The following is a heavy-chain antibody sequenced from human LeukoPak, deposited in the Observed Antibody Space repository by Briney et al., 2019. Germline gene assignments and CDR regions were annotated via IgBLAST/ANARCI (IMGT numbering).Heavy chain of an antibody. D-gene: IGHD6-19*01. CDR2: MSTNIGRT. Sequence: GGSLRLSCAASRFTFANYAMSWVRQAPGKGLEWVSGMSTNIGRTFYADSVKGRFTISRDNSKSTLYLQMNTLRVEDTAVYYCAKIRSEGSGQPPAFESWGQGTLVTVSS. CDR3: AKIRSEGSGQPPAFES. J-gene: IGHJ4*02. V-gene: IGHV3-23*01. CDR1: RFTFANYA.